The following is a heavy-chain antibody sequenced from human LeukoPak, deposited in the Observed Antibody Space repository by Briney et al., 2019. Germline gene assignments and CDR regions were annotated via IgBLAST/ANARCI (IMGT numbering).Heavy chain of an antibody. V-gene: IGHV1-8*03. CDR1: GYTFTGYY. CDR3: ARVPTTYYDFWSGYYQYYFDY. J-gene: IGHJ4*02. D-gene: IGHD3-3*01. CDR2: INPNSGNT. Sequence: ASMKVSCKASGYTFTGYYMHWVRQAPGQGLEWMGWINPNSGNTGYAQKFQGRVTITRNTSISTAYMELSSLRSEDTAVYYCARVPTTYYDFWSGYYQYYFDYWGQGTLVTVSS.